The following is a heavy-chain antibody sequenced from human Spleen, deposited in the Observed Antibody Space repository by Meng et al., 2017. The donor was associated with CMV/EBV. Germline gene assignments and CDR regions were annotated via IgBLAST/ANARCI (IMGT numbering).Heavy chain of an antibody. CDR2: IIPVFGSA. J-gene: IGHJ5*02. Sequence: YDITWVRQDPGQGLEWMGGIIPVFGSANYAQKFQGRLTITTDESTSTAYMELSSLRSEDTAVYYCAREASEAYYGSGTSYNINYFDPWGQGTLVTVSS. V-gene: IGHV1-69*05. D-gene: IGHD3-10*01. CDR3: AREASEAYYGSGTSYNINYFDP. CDR1: YD.